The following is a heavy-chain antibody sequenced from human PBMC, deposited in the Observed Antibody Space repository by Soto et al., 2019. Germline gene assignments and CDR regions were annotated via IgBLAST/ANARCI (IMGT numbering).Heavy chain of an antibody. D-gene: IGHD3-22*01. CDR1: GYTFTSYG. CDR2: ISAYNGNT. J-gene: IGHJ3*02. V-gene: IGHV1-18*01. CDR3: ARRSYYYDSSGHSAPDDAFDI. Sequence: ASVKVSCKASGYTFTSYGISWVRQAPGQGLEWMGWISAYNGNTNYAQKLQGRVTMTTDTSTSTAYMELRSLRSDDTAVYYCARRSYYYDSSGHSAPDDAFDIWGQGTMVTVSS.